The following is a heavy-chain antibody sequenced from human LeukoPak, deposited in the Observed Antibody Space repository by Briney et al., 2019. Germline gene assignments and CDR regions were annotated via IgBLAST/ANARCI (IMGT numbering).Heavy chain of an antibody. V-gene: IGHV3-49*04. Sequence: PGGSLRLSCTASGFTFGDYAMSWVRQAPGKGLEWVGFIRSKAYGGTTEYAASVKGRFTISRDDSKSIAYLQMNSLKTEDTAVYYCTRVGYGSGYYFDYWGQGTLVTVSS. CDR3: TRVGYGSGYYFDY. CDR2: IRSKAYGGTT. J-gene: IGHJ4*02. CDR1: GFTFGDYA. D-gene: IGHD3-10*01.